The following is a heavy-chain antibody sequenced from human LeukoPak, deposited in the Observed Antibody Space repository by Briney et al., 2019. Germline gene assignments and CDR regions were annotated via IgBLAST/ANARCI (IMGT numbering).Heavy chain of an antibody. CDR1: GFTFSNYW. Sequence: GGSLRLSCAASGFTFSNYWMSWVRQAPGKGLEWVANIKKDGSDKYYVDSVRGRFTISRDNAKNSLYLQMNSLRAEDTAVYYCARRHASSSRDYWGQGTLVTVSS. D-gene: IGHD6-6*01. V-gene: IGHV3-7*01. J-gene: IGHJ4*02. CDR3: ARRHASSSRDY. CDR2: IKKDGSDK.